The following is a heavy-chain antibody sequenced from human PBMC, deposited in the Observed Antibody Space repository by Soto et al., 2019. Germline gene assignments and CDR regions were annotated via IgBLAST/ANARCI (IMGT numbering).Heavy chain of an antibody. CDR1: GGSISSGGYY. CDR2: IYYSGST. V-gene: IGHV4-31*03. Sequence: QVQLQESGPGLVKPSQTLSLTCTVSGGSISSGGYYWSWIRQHPGKGLEWIGYIYYSGSTYYNPSLKSRVTISVDTSKNQFSLKLSSVTAADTAVYYCARGFRPYDYVWGSYPMGSYGMDVWGQGTTVTVSS. D-gene: IGHD3-16*02. CDR3: ARGFRPYDYVWGSYPMGSYGMDV. J-gene: IGHJ6*02.